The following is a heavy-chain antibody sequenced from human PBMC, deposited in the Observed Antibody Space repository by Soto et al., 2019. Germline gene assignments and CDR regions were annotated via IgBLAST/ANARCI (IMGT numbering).Heavy chain of an antibody. Sequence: GGSLRLSCAAFGFAFSTSSMNWVRQAPGRGLEWVAYISVSGSNTHYADSVKGRFTVSRDTAKNSLYLQMSGLRDEDRAVYYCARHYYDSSGYNAMDVWGQGTTVTVSS. V-gene: IGHV3-48*02. CDR3: ARHYYDSSGYNAMDV. CDR1: GFAFSTSS. J-gene: IGHJ6*02. CDR2: ISVSGSNT. D-gene: IGHD3-22*01.